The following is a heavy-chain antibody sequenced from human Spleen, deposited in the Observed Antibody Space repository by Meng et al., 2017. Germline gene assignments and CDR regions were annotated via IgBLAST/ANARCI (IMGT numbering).Heavy chain of an antibody. CDR3: ARGIARGTLDI. CDR2: IIPIAGVG. Sequence: SVKVSCKASGGSFSSYAISWLRQAPGQGLERIGRIIPIAGVGNYAQKFQDRVTITADKSTSTAYMDLSSLRSEDTAVYYCARGIARGTLDIWGQGTMVTVSS. CDR1: GGSFSSYA. V-gene: IGHV1-69*04. J-gene: IGHJ3*02. D-gene: IGHD3-16*01.